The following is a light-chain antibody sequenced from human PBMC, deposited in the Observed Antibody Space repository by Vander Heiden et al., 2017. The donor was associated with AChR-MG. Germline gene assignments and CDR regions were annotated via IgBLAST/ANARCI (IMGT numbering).Light chain of an antibody. CDR1: GSDVGGYDY. V-gene: IGLV2-14*01. CDR3: SSYTSANRV. CDR2: DVS. Sequence: QSALTQPASVSGSPGQSITISCTGTGSDVGGYDYVSWYQQQPGKAPKLMIYDVSKRPSGVSNRFSGSKSGSTASLTISGLQAEDEADYYCSSYTSANRVFGGGTKLTVL. J-gene: IGLJ3*02.